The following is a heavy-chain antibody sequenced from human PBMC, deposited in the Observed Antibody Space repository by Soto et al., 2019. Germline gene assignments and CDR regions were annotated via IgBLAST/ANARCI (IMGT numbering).Heavy chain of an antibody. CDR3: TTREYYDFWSGYS. CDR1: GFTFGNYW. J-gene: IGHJ5*02. Sequence: PGGSLRLSCAASGFTFGNYWMSWVRQAPGKGPEWVANIKQDGSERNYVDSVKGRFTISRDDSKNTLYLQMNSLKTEDTAVYYCTTREYYDFWSGYSWGQGTLVTVSS. D-gene: IGHD3-3*01. V-gene: IGHV3-7*03. CDR2: IKQDGSER.